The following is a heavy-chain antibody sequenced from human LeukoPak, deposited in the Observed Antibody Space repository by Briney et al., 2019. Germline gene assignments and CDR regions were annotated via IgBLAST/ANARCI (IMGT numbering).Heavy chain of an antibody. D-gene: IGHD3-22*01. CDR1: GFTFSSYS. J-gene: IGHJ4*02. Sequence: GGSLRLSCAASGFTFSSYSMNWVRQAPGKGLEWVSSISSSSSYIYYADSVKGRFTISRDNAKNSLYLQMNSLRAEDTAVYYCARGHPDDSSGYYSRTYYFDYWGQGTLVTVSS. CDR3: ARGHPDDSSGYYSRTYYFDY. V-gene: IGHV3-21*01. CDR2: ISSSSSYI.